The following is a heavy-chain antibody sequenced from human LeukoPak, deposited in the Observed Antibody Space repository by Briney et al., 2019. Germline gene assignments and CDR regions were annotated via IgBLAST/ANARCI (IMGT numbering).Heavy chain of an antibody. V-gene: IGHV1-69*13. D-gene: IGHD6-19*01. CDR1: GGTFSSYA. CDR3: ARVRAGLQPAPYDY. Sequence: SVKVSCKASGGTFSSYAISWVRQAPGQGLEWMGGIIPIFGTANYAQKFQGRVTITADESTSTAYMELSSLRSEDTAVYYRARVRAGLQPAPYDYWGQGTLVTVSS. J-gene: IGHJ4*02. CDR2: IIPIFGTA.